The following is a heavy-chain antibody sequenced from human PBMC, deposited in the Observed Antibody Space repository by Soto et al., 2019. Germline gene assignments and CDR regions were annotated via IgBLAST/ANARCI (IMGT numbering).Heavy chain of an antibody. V-gene: IGHV3-23*01. D-gene: IGHD6-13*01. J-gene: IGHJ4*02. CDR1: GFTFSSYA. Sequence: VQLLESGGGLVQPGGSLRLSCAASGFTFSSYAMSWVRQAPGKGLEWVSAISGSGGSTYYADSVKGRFTISRDNSKNTLYLQMNSLRAEDTAVYYCVKDRLHSSSWYIDDYWGQGTLVTVSS. CDR3: VKDRLHSSSWYIDDY. CDR2: ISGSGGST.